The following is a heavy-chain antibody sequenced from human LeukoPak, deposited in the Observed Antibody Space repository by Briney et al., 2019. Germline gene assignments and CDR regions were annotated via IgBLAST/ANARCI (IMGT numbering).Heavy chain of an antibody. CDR1: GGSISSYY. D-gene: IGHD1-26*01. Sequence: SQTLSLTCTVSGGSISSYYWSWIRQPAGKGLEWIGRIYTSGSTNYNPSLKSRLTMSVDTSKNQFSLKLTSVTAADTAVYYCARVGHYYYYYMDVWGKGTTVTVSS. V-gene: IGHV4-4*07. CDR3: ARVGHYYYYYMDV. CDR2: IYTSGST. J-gene: IGHJ6*03.